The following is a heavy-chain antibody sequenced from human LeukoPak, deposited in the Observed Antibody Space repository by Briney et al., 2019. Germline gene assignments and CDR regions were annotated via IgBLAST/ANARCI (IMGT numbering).Heavy chain of an antibody. CDR2: IYYSGNT. V-gene: IGHV4-59*01. D-gene: IGHD3-22*01. CDR1: ARSLSSYY. Sequence: PSETLSLTCTVSARSLSSYYWSWVRQPPGKGLEWIGYIYYSGNTNYSPSLKSRVTISVDTSKNQFSLKLSSVTAADTAVYYCAREAGSDSSGYYYRNSDLWGRGTLVTVSS. CDR3: AREAGSDSSGYYYRNSDL. J-gene: IGHJ2*01.